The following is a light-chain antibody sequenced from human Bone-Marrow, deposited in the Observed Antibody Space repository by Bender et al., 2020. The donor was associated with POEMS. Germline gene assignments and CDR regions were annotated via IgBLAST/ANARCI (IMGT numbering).Light chain of an antibody. CDR2: SN. V-gene: IGLV1-40*01. Sequence: QSVLTQPPSVSGAPGQRVSISCTGDSSNIGAGYDVHWYQQVPGMAPKLLIYSNNRPSGVPDRFSGSKSGNSASLAITGLQAEDEADYYCQAYDSSMRGQGVFCGGTKLTVL. CDR3: QAYDSSMRGQGV. CDR1: SSNIGAGYD. J-gene: IGLJ3*02.